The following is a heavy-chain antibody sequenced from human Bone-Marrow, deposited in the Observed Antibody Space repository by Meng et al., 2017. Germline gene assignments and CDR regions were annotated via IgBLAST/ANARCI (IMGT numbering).Heavy chain of an antibody. V-gene: IGHV3-48*03. J-gene: IGHJ3*02. CDR1: GFTFSSYE. CDR2: ISSSGSTI. CDR3: AKAYYYDSSGYYQDDAFDI. Sequence: GESLKISCAASGFTFSSYEMNWVRQAPGKGLEWVSYISSSGSTIYYADSVKGRFTISRDNAKNSLYLQMNSLRAEDTALYYCAKAYYYDSSGYYQDDAFDIWGQGTMVTVSS. D-gene: IGHD3-22*01.